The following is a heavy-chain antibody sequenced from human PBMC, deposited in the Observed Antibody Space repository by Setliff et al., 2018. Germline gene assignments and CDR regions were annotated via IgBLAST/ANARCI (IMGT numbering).Heavy chain of an antibody. CDR3: ARVGAPGPGALLPFDY. V-gene: IGHV4-38-2*02. J-gene: IGHJ4*02. CDR2: MYHSGST. Sequence: SETLSLTCTVSGYSISSGYYWGWIRQPPGKGLEWIGNMYHSGSTYYNPSLKSRVTISVDTSKNQFSLKLSSVTAADTAVYYCARVGAPGPGALLPFDYWGQGTLVTVSS. D-gene: IGHD3-16*01. CDR1: GYSISSGYY.